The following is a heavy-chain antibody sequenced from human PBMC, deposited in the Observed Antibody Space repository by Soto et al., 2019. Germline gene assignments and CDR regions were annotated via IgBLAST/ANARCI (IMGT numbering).Heavy chain of an antibody. D-gene: IGHD4-17*01. CDR3: ARDLTTVFDHV. Sequence: PGGSLRLSCAASGFIFSDYAMTWVRQAPGKGLEWVSGISGSGESIYYADSVEGRFTISRDNSKNTLYLQMNSLRGEDTAVYYCARDLTTVFDHVWGKGTTVTVSS. V-gene: IGHV3-23*01. CDR2: ISGSGESI. J-gene: IGHJ6*04. CDR1: GFIFSDYA.